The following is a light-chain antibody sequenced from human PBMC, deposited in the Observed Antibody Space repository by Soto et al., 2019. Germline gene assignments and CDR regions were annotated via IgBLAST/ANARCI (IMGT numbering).Light chain of an antibody. CDR3: QQSYSALVA. Sequence: DIQMTQSPSSLSASVGDRVTITCQASQDISNYLNWYQQKPGKAPKLLIYDASNLESGVPSRFSGSGSGTDFTLTISSLQPEDFATYYCQQSYSALVAFGQGTKVDIK. CDR2: DAS. V-gene: IGKV1-39*01. CDR1: QDISNY. J-gene: IGKJ1*01.